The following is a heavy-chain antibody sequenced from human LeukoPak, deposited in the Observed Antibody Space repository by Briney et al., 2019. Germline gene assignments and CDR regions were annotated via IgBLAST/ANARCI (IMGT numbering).Heavy chain of an antibody. Sequence: GASVKVSCKVSGYTLTELSMHWVRQAPGKGLEWMGGFDPEDGETIYAQKFQGRVTMTEDTSTDTAYMELSSPRSEDTAVYYCATVNCGGDCYTPGAFDIWGQGTMVTVSS. V-gene: IGHV1-24*01. CDR2: FDPEDGET. D-gene: IGHD2-21*02. CDR1: GYTLTELS. J-gene: IGHJ3*02. CDR3: ATVNCGGDCYTPGAFDI.